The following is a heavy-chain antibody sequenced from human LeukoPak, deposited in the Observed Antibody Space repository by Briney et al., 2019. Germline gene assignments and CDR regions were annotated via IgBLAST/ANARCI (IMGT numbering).Heavy chain of an antibody. CDR1: GFTFDDYG. CDR2: INWNGGST. D-gene: IGHD4-17*01. V-gene: IGHV3-20*04. CDR3: ANIRGGGDSVGALDI. J-gene: IGHJ3*02. Sequence: GGSLRLSCAASGFTFDDYGMGWVRQAPGKGLEWVSGINWNGGSTRYADSVKGRFTISRDNAKNSLYLQMNSLRVEDTAFYYCANIRGGGDSVGALDIWGQGTMVAVSS.